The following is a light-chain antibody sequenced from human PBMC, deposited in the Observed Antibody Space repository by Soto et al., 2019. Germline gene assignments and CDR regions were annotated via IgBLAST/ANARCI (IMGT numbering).Light chain of an antibody. Sequence: EILMTQSPLTLSASPGETAIFSCRASQSVGSNIAWYQQKPGQSPRLLVYDASTRATAIPARFSGSGSGAEFTLTINTLQPEDFAVYYCHQYYQWPSYTFGPG. CDR2: DAS. CDR3: HQYYQWPSYT. V-gene: IGKV3-15*01. CDR1: QSVGSN. J-gene: IGKJ2*01.